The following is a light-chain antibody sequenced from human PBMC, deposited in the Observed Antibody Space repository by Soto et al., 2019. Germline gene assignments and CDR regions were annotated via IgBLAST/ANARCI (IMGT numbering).Light chain of an antibody. CDR2: DAS. J-gene: IGKJ1*01. V-gene: IGKV1-5*01. CDR3: QQYNNYPRT. CDR1: ESIRTW. Sequence: DIQMTQSPSTLSASIGDRVTITCRASESIRTWLAWYQHKPGKAPKFLIYDASSLESGVPSRFSGSGSGTEFTLTTSHLQPDDFATYFCQQYNNYPRTLGQGTKVDSK.